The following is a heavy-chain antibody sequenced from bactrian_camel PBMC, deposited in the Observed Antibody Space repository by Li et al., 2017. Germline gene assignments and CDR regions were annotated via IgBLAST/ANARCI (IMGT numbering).Heavy chain of an antibody. Sequence: HVQLVESGGGLVQPGGSLRLSCAASGVTYVSCSMAWYRQGPGKERELVSTIMADGTTDYVDSVKGRFTISQDNAKNTVYLQMDSLKVEDTAIYYCNAMCEGEGDFGYWGLGTQVTVS. CDR3: NAMCEGEGDFGY. CDR2: IMADGTT. CDR1: GVTYVSCS. J-gene: IGHJ6*01. V-gene: IGHV3S53*01.